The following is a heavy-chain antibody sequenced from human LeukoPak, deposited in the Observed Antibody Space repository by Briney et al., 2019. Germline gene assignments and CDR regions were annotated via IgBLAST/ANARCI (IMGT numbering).Heavy chain of an antibody. J-gene: IGHJ4*02. V-gene: IGHV3-21*01. D-gene: IGHD3-10*01. CDR3: ARRRVTFVREVDITSYYFDY. Sequence: GVSLRLSCAASGFTFSSYSMNWVRQAPGKGLEWVSSISSSSSYIYYADSVKGRFTISRDNAKNSLYLQMNSLRAEDTAVYYCARRRVTFVREVDITSYYFDYWGQGTLVTVSS. CDR2: ISSSSSYI. CDR1: GFTFSSYS.